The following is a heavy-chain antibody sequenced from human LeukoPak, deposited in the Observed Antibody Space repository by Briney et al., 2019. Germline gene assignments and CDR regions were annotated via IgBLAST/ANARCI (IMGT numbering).Heavy chain of an antibody. Sequence: GGSLRLSCAASGFTFSSYSMNWVRQAPGKGLEWVSGISWNSGSIGYADSVKGRFTISRDNANNSLYLQMNSLRAEDTALYYCAKDSGYARFAYWGQGTLVTVSS. J-gene: IGHJ4*02. CDR2: ISWNSGSI. D-gene: IGHD5-12*01. V-gene: IGHV3-9*01. CDR3: AKDSGYARFAY. CDR1: GFTFSSYS.